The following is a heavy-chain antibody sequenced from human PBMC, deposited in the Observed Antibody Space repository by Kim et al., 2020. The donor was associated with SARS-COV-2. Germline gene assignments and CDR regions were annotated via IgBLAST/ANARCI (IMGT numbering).Heavy chain of an antibody. Sequence: SETLSLTCTVSGGSISSSLSSFFFLRQPPGKGLEWIGSIYYSGSTYYNPSLKSRVTISVDTSKNQFSLKLSSVTAADTAVYYCARDFLSLRFLSSWGQGTLVTVSS. CDR3: ARDFLSLRFLSS. CDR1: GGSISSSLSS. J-gene: IGHJ4*02. CDR2: IYYSGST. D-gene: IGHD3-3*01. V-gene: IGHV4-39*07.